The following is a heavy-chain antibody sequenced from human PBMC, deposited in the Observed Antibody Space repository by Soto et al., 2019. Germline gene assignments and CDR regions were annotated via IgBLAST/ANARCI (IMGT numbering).Heavy chain of an antibody. Sequence: EGQLVESGGGLVKPGGSLRLSCAASGFTFRSDSMNWVRQAPGKGLEWVSSISSSSDYIYYADSVKGRFTISRDNANNSLFLQMNSLRAEDTAVYYCARDISSSDDTDEYYYYYGMDVWGQGTTVTVSS. CDR3: ARDISSSDDTDEYYYYYGMDV. CDR1: GFTFRSDS. J-gene: IGHJ6*02. V-gene: IGHV3-21*01. D-gene: IGHD6-6*01. CDR2: ISSSSDYI.